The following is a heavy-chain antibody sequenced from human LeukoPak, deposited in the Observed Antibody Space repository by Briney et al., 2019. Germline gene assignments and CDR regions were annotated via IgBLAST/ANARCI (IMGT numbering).Heavy chain of an antibody. V-gene: IGHV3-53*01. Sequence: GGSLRLSCAASGFTVSSNYMSWVRQAPGKGLEWVSVIYSGGSTYYADSVKGRFTISRDNSKNTLYLQMNSLRAEDTAVYYCAKDVGKWESLHFFDYWGQGTLVTVSS. CDR2: IYSGGST. CDR3: AKDVGKWESLHFFDY. D-gene: IGHD1-26*01. J-gene: IGHJ4*02. CDR1: GFTVSSNY.